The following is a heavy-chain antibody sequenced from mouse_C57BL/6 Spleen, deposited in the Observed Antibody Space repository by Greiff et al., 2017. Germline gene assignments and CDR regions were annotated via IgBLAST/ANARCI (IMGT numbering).Heavy chain of an antibody. D-gene: IGHD1-1*01. V-gene: IGHV1-15*01. CDR3: TRRGYGSRFAY. J-gene: IGHJ3*01. CDR2: IDPETGGT. CDR1: GYTFTDYE. Sequence: VKLMESGAELVRPGASVTLSCKASGYTFTDYEMHWVKQTPVHGLEWIGAIDPETGGTAYNQKFKGKAILTADKSSSTAYMELRSLTSEDSAVYYCTRRGYGSRFAYWGQGTLVTVSA.